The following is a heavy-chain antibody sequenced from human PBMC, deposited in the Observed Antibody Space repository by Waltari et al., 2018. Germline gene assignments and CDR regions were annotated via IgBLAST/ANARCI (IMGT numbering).Heavy chain of an antibody. CDR2: IKQDGSEN. CDR3: ARPYASGWYINFDY. Sequence: EVQLVESGGGLVQPGGSRRLPCAAPGLTFRSCGLSWVRQAPGKGLEWVANIKQDGSENYYVDSVKGRFTFSRDNAKNSLYLQMNSLRAEDTAVYYCARPYASGWYINFDYWGQGTLVTVSS. D-gene: IGHD6-19*01. J-gene: IGHJ4*02. CDR1: GLTFRSCG. V-gene: IGHV3-7*01.